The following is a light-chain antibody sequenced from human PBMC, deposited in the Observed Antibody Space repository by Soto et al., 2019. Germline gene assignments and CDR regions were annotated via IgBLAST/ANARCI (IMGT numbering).Light chain of an antibody. J-gene: IGKJ1*01. CDR3: QQYNSWPRT. CDR2: AAS. Sequence: IQLTQSPSSLSASVGDRVTITCRASQDISSFLAWYQQKPGKAPKLLIFAASTLQSGVPSRFSGSGSGTDFTLTISSLQPEDFATYYCQQYNSWPRTFGQGTKVDIK. V-gene: IGKV1-9*01. CDR1: QDISSF.